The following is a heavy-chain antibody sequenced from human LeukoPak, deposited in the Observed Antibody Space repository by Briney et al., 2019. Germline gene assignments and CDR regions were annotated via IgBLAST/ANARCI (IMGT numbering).Heavy chain of an antibody. CDR3: AARYDILTGPFDY. Sequence: GGSLRLSCAASGFTFSSYGMHWVRQAPGKGLEWVPVISYDGSNKYYADSVKGRFTISRDNSKNTLYLQMNSLRAEDTAVYYCAARYDILTGPFDYWGQGTLVTVSS. D-gene: IGHD3-9*01. V-gene: IGHV3-30*03. CDR1: GFTFSSYG. CDR2: ISYDGSNK. J-gene: IGHJ4*02.